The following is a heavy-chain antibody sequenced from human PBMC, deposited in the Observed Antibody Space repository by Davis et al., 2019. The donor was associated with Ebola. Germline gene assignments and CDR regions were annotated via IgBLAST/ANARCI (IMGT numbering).Heavy chain of an antibody. CDR1: GGSFSGYY. V-gene: IGHV4-34*01. J-gene: IGHJ4*02. Sequence: PSETLSLTCAVYGGSFSGYYWSWIRQPPGKGLEWIGEINHSGSTNYNPSLKSRVTISVDTSKNQFSLKLSSVTAADTAVYYCARGRYYYGSGAGYWGQGTLVTVSS. CDR3: ARGRYYYGSGAGY. D-gene: IGHD3-10*01. CDR2: INHSGST.